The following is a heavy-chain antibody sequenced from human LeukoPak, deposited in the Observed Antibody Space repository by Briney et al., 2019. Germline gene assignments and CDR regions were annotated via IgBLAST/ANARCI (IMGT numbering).Heavy chain of an antibody. CDR1: GDYIYGSTYY. CDR2: IDYYGTP. J-gene: IGHJ4*02. D-gene: IGHD3-9*01. V-gene: IGHV4-39*02. Sequence: PSDTLSLTCNVSGDYIYGSTYYWSWIRQAPGTGLECIGHIDYYGTPHYIPSLTSRITISVDTSKNHCSLKVMSVTAADSAVYYCARVGFDGAYWGQGILVTVSS. CDR3: ARVGFDGAY.